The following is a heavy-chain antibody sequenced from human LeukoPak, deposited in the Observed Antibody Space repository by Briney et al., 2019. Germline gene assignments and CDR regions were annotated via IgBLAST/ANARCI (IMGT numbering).Heavy chain of an antibody. V-gene: IGHV3-21*01. Sequence: PGGSLRLSCAASGFTFSSYSMNWVRQAPGKGLEWVSSISSSSSYIYYADSVKGRFTISRDNAKNSLYLQMNSLRAEDTAVYYCARRYSSIYYMDVWAKGTTVTVSS. CDR3: ARRYSSIYYMDV. CDR2: ISSSSSYI. CDR1: GFTFSSYS. D-gene: IGHD6-13*01. J-gene: IGHJ6*03.